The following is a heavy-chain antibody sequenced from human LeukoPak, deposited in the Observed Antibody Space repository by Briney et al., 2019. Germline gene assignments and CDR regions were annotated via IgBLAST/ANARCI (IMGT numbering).Heavy chain of an antibody. CDR2: INYSGNT. D-gene: IGHD2/OR15-2a*01. J-gene: IGHJ6*03. V-gene: IGHV4-39*01. CDR3: ARANIVTDYYYYYMDV. Sequence: SETLSLTCTVSGGSVSSSSYYWGWISHPPGSGLEWIGSINYSGNTYYNPSFKSRATISVDTPMNQFSLKLSSVTAADTAVYYCARANIVTDYYYYYMDVWGKGTTVTVSS. CDR1: GGSVSSSSYY.